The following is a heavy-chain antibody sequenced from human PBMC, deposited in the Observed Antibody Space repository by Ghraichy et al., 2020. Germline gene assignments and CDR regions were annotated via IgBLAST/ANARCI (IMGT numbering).Heavy chain of an antibody. D-gene: IGHD3-16*01. CDR2: ISAYNGNT. CDR3: ARDPRMITFGGVSRFDP. CDR1: GYTFTSYG. J-gene: IGHJ5*02. Sequence: ASVKVSCKASGYTFTSYGISWVRQAPGQGLEWMGWISAYNGNTNYAQKLQGRVTMTTDTSTSTAYMELRSPRSDDTAVYYCARDPRMITFGGVSRFDPWGQGTLVTVSS. V-gene: IGHV1-18*01.